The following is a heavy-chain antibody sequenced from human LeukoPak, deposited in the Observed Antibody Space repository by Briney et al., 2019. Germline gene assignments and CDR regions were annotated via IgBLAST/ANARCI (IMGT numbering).Heavy chain of an antibody. V-gene: IGHV4-61*02. D-gene: IGHD6-19*01. CDR2: IYTRGST. Sequence: SETLSLTCIVSGGSISSGNYNWNWMRQSAGKGLEWIGRIYTRGSTNYNPSFKSRVTMSVDTSKNQFSLKLSSVTAADTAVYYCASQIAVAGQDWYFDLWGRGTLVTVSS. CDR3: ASQIAVAGQDWYFDL. J-gene: IGHJ2*01. CDR1: GGSISSGNYN.